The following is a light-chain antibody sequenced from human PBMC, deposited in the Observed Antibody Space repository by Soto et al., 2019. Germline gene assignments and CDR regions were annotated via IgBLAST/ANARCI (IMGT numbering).Light chain of an antibody. CDR3: HPSGT. Sequence: EIVLTQSPGTLSLSPGERATLSCRASQSVSSSYLAWYQHKPGQAPRLLIYRASNRAAGIPDRFSGSGSGTNFTLTISGLEPDDFAVCYCHPSGTFGQGTKVEIK. J-gene: IGKJ1*01. CDR2: RAS. CDR1: QSVSSSY. V-gene: IGKV3-20*01.